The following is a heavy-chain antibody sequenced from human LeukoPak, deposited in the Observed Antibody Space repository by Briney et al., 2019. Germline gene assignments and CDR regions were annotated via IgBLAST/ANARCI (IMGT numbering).Heavy chain of an antibody. J-gene: IGHJ4*02. CDR3: AKDHQLWPPSNY. V-gene: IGHV3-30*02. D-gene: IGHD5-18*01. CDR1: GFTFSSYG. Sequence: PGGSLRLSCAASGFTFSSYGMHWVRQAPGKGLEWVAVIRYDGSNKYYADSVKGRFTISRDNSKNTLYLQMNSLRAEDTAVYYCAKDHQLWPPSNYWGQGTLVTVSS. CDR2: IRYDGSNK.